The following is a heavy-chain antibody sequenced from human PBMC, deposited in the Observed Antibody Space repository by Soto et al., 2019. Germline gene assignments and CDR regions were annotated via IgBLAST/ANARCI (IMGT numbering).Heavy chain of an antibody. D-gene: IGHD5-12*01. V-gene: IGHV3-23*01. J-gene: IGHJ4*02. CDR2: ISGSGGST. CDR1: GFTFSSYA. Sequence: RLSCAASGFTFSSYAMSWVRQAPGKGLEWVSAISGSGGSTYYADSLKGRFTNSRDNSKNTLYLQMNSLRAEDTAVYYCAKDYIGATWDYWGQGTLVTVSS. CDR3: AKDYIGATWDY.